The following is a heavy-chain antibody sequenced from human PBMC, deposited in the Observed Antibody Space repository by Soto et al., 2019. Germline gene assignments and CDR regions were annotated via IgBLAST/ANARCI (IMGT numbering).Heavy chain of an antibody. CDR3: ARHLLVDMMTTVTQFDY. V-gene: IGHV4-39*01. CDR2: IYYSGST. Sequence: SETLSLTCTVSGGSISSSSYYWGWIRQPPGKGLEWIGSIYYSGSTYYNPSLKSRVTISVDTSKNQFSLKLSSVTAADTAVYYCARHLLVDMMTTVTQFDYWGQGTLVTSPQ. J-gene: IGHJ4*02. D-gene: IGHD4-4*01. CDR1: GGSISSSSYY.